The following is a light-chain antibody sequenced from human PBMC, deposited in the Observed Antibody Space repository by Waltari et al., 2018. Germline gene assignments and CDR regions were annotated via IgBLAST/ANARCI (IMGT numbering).Light chain of an antibody. CDR1: QGISSN. J-gene: IGKJ2*01. Sequence: EIVMTQSPATLSMSPGETATLSCRGSQGISSNLAWYQQKPGQAPRLLMYGKSTRASGFPAGLSGSGSGTEFTRTISSLQSEDFATYYCQQYDIWPYTFGQGTKLEIK. CDR3: QQYDIWPYT. V-gene: IGKV3-15*01. CDR2: GKS.